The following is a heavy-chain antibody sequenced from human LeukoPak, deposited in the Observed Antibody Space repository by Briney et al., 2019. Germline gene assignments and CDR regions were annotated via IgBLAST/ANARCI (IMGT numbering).Heavy chain of an antibody. CDR1: GFTFSTYN. V-gene: IGHV3-21*01. CDR3: ARPPGGSYFVDY. J-gene: IGHJ4*02. D-gene: IGHD1-26*01. CDR2: ITSSSSYI. Sequence: GGSLRLSCAASGFTFSTYNMNWVRQAPGKGLEWVSSITSSSSYIYYADSVKGRFTISRDNAKNSLYLQMNSLRAEDTAVYYCARPPGGSYFVDYWGQGTLVTVSS.